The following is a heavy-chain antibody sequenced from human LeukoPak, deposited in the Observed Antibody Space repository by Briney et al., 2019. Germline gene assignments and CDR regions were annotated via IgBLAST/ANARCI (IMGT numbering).Heavy chain of an antibody. CDR1: GYSFTSYW. CDR3: ARGYCSSTSCYYFDY. D-gene: IGHD2-2*01. J-gene: IGHJ4*02. CDR2: IYPGDSDT. V-gene: IGHV5-51*01. Sequence: GESLKISCQGSGYSFTSYWIGWVRQMPGKGLEWMGIIYPGDSDTRYSPSFQGQVTISADKSISTAYLQWSSLKASDTAMYYCARGYCSSTSCYYFDYWGQGTLVTVSS.